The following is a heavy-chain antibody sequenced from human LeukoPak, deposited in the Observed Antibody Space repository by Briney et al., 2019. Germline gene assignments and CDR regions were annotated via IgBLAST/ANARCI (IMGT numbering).Heavy chain of an antibody. Sequence: SETLSLTCTVSGGSISSSNWWSWVRQPPGKGLEWIGEIYHSGSTNYNPSLKSRVTISVDKSKNQFSLKLSSVTAADTAVYYCARKTRGDSLFDPWGQGTLVTVSS. CDR1: GGSISSSNW. CDR3: ARKTRGDSLFDP. J-gene: IGHJ5*02. V-gene: IGHV4-4*02. D-gene: IGHD2-15*01. CDR2: IYHSGST.